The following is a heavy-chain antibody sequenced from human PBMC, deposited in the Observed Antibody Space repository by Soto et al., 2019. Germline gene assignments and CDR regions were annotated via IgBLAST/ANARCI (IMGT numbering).Heavy chain of an antibody. J-gene: IGHJ4*02. Sequence: GGSLRLSCAASGFTFSNYAMGWVRQAPGNGLEWVSVIGSSGDDIHYADSVKGRFTISRDNSKNTLWLQINSLRAEDTAVYYCAKNPGYYYDSTGYHFDYWGQGTLVTVSS. D-gene: IGHD3-22*01. CDR3: AKNPGYYYDSTGYHFDY. CDR1: GFTFSNYA. V-gene: IGHV3-23*01. CDR2: IGSSGDDI.